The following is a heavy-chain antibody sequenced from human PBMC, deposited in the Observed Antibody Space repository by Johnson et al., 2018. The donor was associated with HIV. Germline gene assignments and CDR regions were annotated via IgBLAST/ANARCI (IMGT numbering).Heavy chain of an antibody. Sequence: QVQLVESGGGVVQPGRSLRLSCAASGFTFSSYAMHWVRQAPGKGLEWVAVISYDGSNKYYADSVKGRFTISRDNSKNTLYLQMNSLRAEDTAVYYCAREGQEFNDAFDIWGQGTMVTVSS. CDR2: ISYDGSNK. CDR1: GFTFSSYA. CDR3: AREGQEFNDAFDI. J-gene: IGHJ3*02. V-gene: IGHV3-30*04. D-gene: IGHD3-10*01.